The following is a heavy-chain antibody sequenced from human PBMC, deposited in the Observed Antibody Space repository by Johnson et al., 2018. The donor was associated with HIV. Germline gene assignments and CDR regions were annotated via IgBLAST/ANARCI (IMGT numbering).Heavy chain of an antibody. V-gene: IGHV3-20*04. CDR1: GFTFSSYW. CDR3: AKDSRAYAFDI. Sequence: VQLVESGGGLVQPGRSLRLSCAASGFTFSSYWMSWVRQAPGKGLEWVSGINWNGGSTGYADSVKGRFTVSRDNANNSLYLQMKSLRPEDTALYYCAKDSRAYAFDIWGQGTMVTVSS. J-gene: IGHJ3*02. CDR2: INWNGGST.